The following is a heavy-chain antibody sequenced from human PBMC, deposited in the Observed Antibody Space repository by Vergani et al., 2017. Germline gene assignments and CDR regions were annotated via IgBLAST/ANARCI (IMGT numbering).Heavy chain of an antibody. CDR1: GGSVSSGSYY. D-gene: IGHD1-26*01. V-gene: IGHV4-61*01. CDR2: IYYSGST. J-gene: IGHJ3*02. CDR3: ARGSVGASRKAFDI. Sequence: QVQLQESGPGLVKPSETLSLTCTVSGGSVSSGSYYWSWIRQPPGKGLEWIGYIYYSGSTNYNPSLKSRVTISVDTSKNQFSLKLSSVTAADTAVYYCARGSVGASRKAFDIWGQGTMVTVSS.